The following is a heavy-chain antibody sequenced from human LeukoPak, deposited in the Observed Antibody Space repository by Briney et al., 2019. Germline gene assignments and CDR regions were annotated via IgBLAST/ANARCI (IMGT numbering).Heavy chain of an antibody. J-gene: IGHJ5*02. V-gene: IGHV4-59*01. CDR3: ARNSGSYGDNWFDP. Sequence: PSETLSLTCTVSGGSISSYYWSWIRQPPGKGLEWIGYIYYSGSTNYNPSLKSRVTISVDTSKNQFSLKLSSVTAADTAVYYCARNSGSYGDNWFDPWGQGTLVTVSS. CDR1: GGSISSYY. D-gene: IGHD1-26*01. CDR2: IYYSGST.